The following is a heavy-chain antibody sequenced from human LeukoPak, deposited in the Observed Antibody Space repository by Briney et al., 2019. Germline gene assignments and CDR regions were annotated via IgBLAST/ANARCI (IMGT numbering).Heavy chain of an antibody. V-gene: IGHV3-13*01. CDR3: ARAGRTYYYDSSGSFYYYYYGMDV. Sequence: GGSLRLSCAASGFTFSSYDMHWVRQATGKGLEWVSAIGTAGDTYYPGSVKGRFTISRENAKNSLYLQMNSLRAGDTAVYYCARAGRTYYYDSSGSFYYYYYGMDVWGQGTTVTVSS. CDR2: IGTAGDT. CDR1: GFTFSSYD. D-gene: IGHD3-22*01. J-gene: IGHJ6*02.